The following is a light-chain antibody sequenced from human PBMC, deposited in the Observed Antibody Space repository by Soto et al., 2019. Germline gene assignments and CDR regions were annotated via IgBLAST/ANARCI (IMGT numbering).Light chain of an antibody. CDR2: GAS. CDR3: QQYNTWSPLT. V-gene: IGKV3-15*01. Sequence: EVVMTQSPATLSVSPGERATLSCRASQSVSKNLAWYQQKPGQAPRLLIYGASTRATDIPARFSGSGSGTEFTLTISSLQSEDFAVYYCQQYNTWSPLTFGGGTKVETK. CDR1: QSVSKN. J-gene: IGKJ4*01.